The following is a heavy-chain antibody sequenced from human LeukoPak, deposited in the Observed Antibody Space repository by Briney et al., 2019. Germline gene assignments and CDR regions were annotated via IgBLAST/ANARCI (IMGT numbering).Heavy chain of an antibody. J-gene: IGHJ3*02. CDR3: ASVKYSGRSSHAFDI. CDR1: GFTFSSYS. D-gene: IGHD1-26*01. V-gene: IGHV3-21*01. CDR2: ISSSSSYI. Sequence: GGSLRLSCAASGFTFSSYSMNWVRQAPGKGLEWVSSISSSSSYIYYADSVKGRFTISRDSAKNSLYLQMNSLRAEDTAVYYCASVKYSGRSSHAFDIWGQGTMVTVSS.